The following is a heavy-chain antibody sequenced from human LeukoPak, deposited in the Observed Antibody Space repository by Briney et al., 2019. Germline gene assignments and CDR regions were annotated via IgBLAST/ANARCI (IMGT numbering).Heavy chain of an antibody. Sequence: GGSLRLSCVASGFTFSNYAMSWVRQASGKGLEWVSAVSGGSSNTYYADSVKGRFTISRDNSKNTLYLQMNSLRAEDTAVYYCARCIVGATTRLDRLYYGMDVWGQGTTVTVSS. CDR3: ARCIVGATTRLDRLYYGMDV. D-gene: IGHD1-26*01. CDR1: GFTFSNYA. V-gene: IGHV3-23*01. CDR2: VSGGSSNT. J-gene: IGHJ6*02.